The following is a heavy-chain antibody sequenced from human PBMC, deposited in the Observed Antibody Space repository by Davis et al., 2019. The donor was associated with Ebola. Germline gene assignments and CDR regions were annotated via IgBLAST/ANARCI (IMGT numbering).Heavy chain of an antibody. V-gene: IGHV1-46*01. CDR1: GYTFTSYY. Sequence: ASVTVSCKASGYTFTSYYMHWVRQAPGQGLEWMGIINPSGGSTNYAQKLQGRVTMTTDTSTSTAYMELRSLRSDDTAVYYCARGSCSGGSCYSPDYWGQGTLVTVSS. CDR3: ARGSCSGGSCYSPDY. J-gene: IGHJ4*02. D-gene: IGHD2-15*01. CDR2: INPSGGST.